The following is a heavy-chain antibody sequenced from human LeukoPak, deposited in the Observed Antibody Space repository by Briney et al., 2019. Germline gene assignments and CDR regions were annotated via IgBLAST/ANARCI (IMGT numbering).Heavy chain of an antibody. J-gene: IGHJ5*02. D-gene: IGHD2-8*01. V-gene: IGHV4-38-2*01. CDR1: GHSMISDYY. Sequence: PSETLSLTCGVSGHSMISDYYWGWIRQPPGKGLEWIGRIEHSGSTHYNPSLKSRVTISVDTSKNQFSLKLRSVTASDTAIYYCARNVSADFSNRHHKWFDPWGQGTLVTVPS. CDR2: IEHSGST. CDR3: ARNVSADFSNRHHKWFDP.